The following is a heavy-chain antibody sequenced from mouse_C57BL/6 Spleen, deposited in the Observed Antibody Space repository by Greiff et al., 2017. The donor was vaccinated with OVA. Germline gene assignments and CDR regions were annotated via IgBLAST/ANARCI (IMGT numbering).Heavy chain of an antibody. V-gene: IGHV1-64*01. CDR2: IHPNSGST. Sequence: QVQLQQPGAELVKPGASVKLSCKASGYTFTSYWMHWVKQRPGQGLEWIGMIHPNSGSTNYNEKFKSKATLTVDNSTSTAYMQLSSLTSENSAVYYCARRYGSSYVLLDYWGQGTTLTVSS. J-gene: IGHJ2*01. CDR3: ARRYGSSYVLLDY. CDR1: GYTFTSYW. D-gene: IGHD1-1*01.